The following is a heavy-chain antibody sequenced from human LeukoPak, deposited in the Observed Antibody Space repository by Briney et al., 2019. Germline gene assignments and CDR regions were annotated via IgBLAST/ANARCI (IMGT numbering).Heavy chain of an antibody. J-gene: IGHJ3*02. CDR2: VFRSGTT. CDR1: GAPVNLYC. CDR3: AKGASHEEDAFDI. Sequence: PSETLSLTCTVSGAPVNLYCWTWIRQAAGKRLEWIGRVFRSGTTVYNPSLASRVTMSVDTSKNQISLILNSVTAADTAVYYCAKGASHEEDAFDIWGRGTMVTISS. V-gene: IGHV4-4*07.